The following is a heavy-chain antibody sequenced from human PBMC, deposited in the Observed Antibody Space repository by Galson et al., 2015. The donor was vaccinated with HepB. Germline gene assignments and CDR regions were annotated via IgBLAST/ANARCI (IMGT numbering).Heavy chain of an antibody. J-gene: IGHJ3*02. V-gene: IGHV5-51*01. CDR3: ARSPLLAVAAEHAFDI. Sequence: QSGAEVKKPGESLKISCKGSGCSFTSYWIGWVRQMPGKGLEWMGIIYPGDSDTRYSPSFQGQVTISADKSISTAYLQWSSLKASDTAMYYCARSPLLAVAAEHAFDIWGQGTMVTVSS. CDR2: IYPGDSDT. D-gene: IGHD6-13*01. CDR1: GCSFTSYW.